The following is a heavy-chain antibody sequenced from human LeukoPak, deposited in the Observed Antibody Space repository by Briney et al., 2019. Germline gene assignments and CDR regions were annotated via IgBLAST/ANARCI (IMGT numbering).Heavy chain of an antibody. Sequence: GSSVKVSCKASGGTFSSYAISWVRQAPGQGREWMGRIIPILGIANYAQKFQGRVTITADKSTSTAYMELSSLRSEDTAVYDCASGGDYGDDYYYYGMDVWGQGTTVTVSS. J-gene: IGHJ6*02. CDR1: GGTFSSYA. CDR3: ASGGDYGDDYYYYGMDV. CDR2: IIPILGIA. D-gene: IGHD4-17*01. V-gene: IGHV1-69*04.